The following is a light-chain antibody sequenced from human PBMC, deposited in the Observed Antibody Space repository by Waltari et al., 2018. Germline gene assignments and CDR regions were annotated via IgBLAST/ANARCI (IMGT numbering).Light chain of an antibody. CDR2: DIN. CDR3: CSYVGSNIYWV. J-gene: IGLJ3*02. CDR1: SSDVGGYNY. Sequence: QSALTQPRSVSGSPGQSVTISYTGTSSDVGGYNYVSWYQQHPDKAPKLIIYDINKRPSGVPDRFSGSKSGNTASLTISGLQAEDEADYYCCSYVGSNIYWVFGGGTKLTVL. V-gene: IGLV2-11*01.